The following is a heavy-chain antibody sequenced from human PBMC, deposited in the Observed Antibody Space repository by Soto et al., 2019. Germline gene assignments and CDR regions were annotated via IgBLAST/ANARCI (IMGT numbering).Heavy chain of an antibody. CDR2: ISGSGGST. CDR1: GFSLCSYG. CDR3: AKLRPIPTVWFDY. Sequence: GVLRLSCAASGFSLCSYGLSWVRQAPGKGLEWVSAISGSGGSTYYADSVKGRFTISRDNSKNTLYLQMNSLRAEDTAVYYCAKLRPIPTVWFDYWGQGTLVTVS. V-gene: IGHV3-23*01. J-gene: IGHJ4*02. D-gene: IGHD4-17*01.